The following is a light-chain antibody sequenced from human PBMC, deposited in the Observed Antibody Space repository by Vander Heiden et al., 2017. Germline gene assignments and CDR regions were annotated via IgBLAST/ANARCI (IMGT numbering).Light chain of an antibody. CDR3: QQYFVWWT. Sequence: EIVMTQSPAILSVSQGERVSVSCRASETVASNLAWYQQKPGQAPRLLISGVSTRATGVPARFSGSGSGTEFTLTISNLGAEDFAVYYCQQYFVWWTFGQGTKVE. CDR1: ETVASN. J-gene: IGKJ1*01. CDR2: GVS. V-gene: IGKV3-15*01.